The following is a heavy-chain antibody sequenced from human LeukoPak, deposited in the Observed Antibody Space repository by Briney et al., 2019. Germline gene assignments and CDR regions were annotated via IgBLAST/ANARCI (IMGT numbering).Heavy chain of an antibody. D-gene: IGHD6-13*01. CDR2: IPGSGDGT. CDR1: GFTFSSYA. Sequence: GGSLRLSCAASGFTFSSYAMSWVRQAPGKGLECVSGIPGSGDGTYYADSVKGRFTISRDNSKRTLYLQMNSLRAEDTALYYCAKTRGVFSSSWYPLDYWGQGTLVTVSS. J-gene: IGHJ4*02. V-gene: IGHV3-23*01. CDR3: AKTRGVFSSSWYPLDY.